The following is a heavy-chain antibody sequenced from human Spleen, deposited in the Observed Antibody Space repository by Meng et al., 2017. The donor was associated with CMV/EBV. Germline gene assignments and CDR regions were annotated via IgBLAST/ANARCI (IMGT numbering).Heavy chain of an antibody. V-gene: IGHV4-59*01. CDR3: ARGYSSGWTPKYYFDY. CDR2: IYYSGST. J-gene: IGHJ4*02. CDR1: GGSISSYY. D-gene: IGHD6-19*01. Sequence: SETLSLTCTVSGGSISSYYWSWIRQPPGKGLEWIGYIYYSGSTNYNPSLNSRVTISVDTSKNQFSLKLSSVTAADTAAYYCARGYSSGWTPKYYFDYWGQGTLVTVSS.